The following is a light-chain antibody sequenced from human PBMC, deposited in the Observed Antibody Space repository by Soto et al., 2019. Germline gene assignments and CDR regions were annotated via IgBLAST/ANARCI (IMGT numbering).Light chain of an antibody. V-gene: IGKV3-15*01. CDR2: GAS. Sequence: EIVMTQSPATLSVSPGDRATLSCRASQSISANLAWYQQKPGQTPRLLIYGASTRASGVPAKFSGSGSGTEFTLTISSLQSEDFAVYYCQQYGGSPFTFGPGTKVDIK. J-gene: IGKJ3*01. CDR3: QQYGGSPFT. CDR1: QSISAN.